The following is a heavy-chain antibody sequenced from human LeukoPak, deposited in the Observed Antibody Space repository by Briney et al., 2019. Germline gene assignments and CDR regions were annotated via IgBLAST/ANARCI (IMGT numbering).Heavy chain of an antibody. D-gene: IGHD2-15*01. V-gene: IGHV3-43*01. CDR3: AKDGAGYCSGGRCYSLDY. CDR2: ISCDGGST. J-gene: IGHJ4*02. Sequence: GGSLRLSCAASGFTFDDYTMNWVRQAPGKGLEWVSLISCDGGSTYYADSVKVRFTISRDNSKNSLYLQMNSLRPEDTDLYYCAKDGAGYCSGGRCYSLDYWGQGTLVTVSS. CDR1: GFTFDDYT.